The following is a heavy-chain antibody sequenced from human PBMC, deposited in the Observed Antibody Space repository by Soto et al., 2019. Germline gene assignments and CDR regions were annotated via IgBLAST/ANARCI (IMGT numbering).Heavy chain of an antibody. CDR1: GGTFSSYA. V-gene: IGHV1-69*13. CDR3: AGSKYSSSSGLGYYYGMDV. CDR2: IIPIFGTA. Sequence: ASVKVSCKASGGTFSSYAISWVRQAPGQGLEWMGGIIPIFGTANYAQKFQGRVTITADEPTSTAYMELSSLRSEDTAVYYCAGSKYSSSSGLGYYYGMDVWGQGTTVTVSS. D-gene: IGHD6-6*01. J-gene: IGHJ6*02.